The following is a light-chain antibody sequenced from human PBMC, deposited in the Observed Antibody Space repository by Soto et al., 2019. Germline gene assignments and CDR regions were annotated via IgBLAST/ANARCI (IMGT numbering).Light chain of an antibody. Sequence: DIQMTQSPSSLSASVGDRVTITCRANQTISNYLNWYQQKPGKAPKLLVYTVSNLHSGVPSRFSGGASGTDFTLTISILQPEDCATYYCQQSYTTSWTFGQGTKVAIK. CDR2: TVS. V-gene: IGKV1-39*01. J-gene: IGKJ1*01. CDR3: QQSYTTSWT. CDR1: QTISNY.